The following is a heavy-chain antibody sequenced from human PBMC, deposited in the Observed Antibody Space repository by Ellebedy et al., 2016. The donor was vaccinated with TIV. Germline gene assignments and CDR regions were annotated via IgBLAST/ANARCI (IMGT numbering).Heavy chain of an antibody. CDR3: ARDEGGSGSLSH. V-gene: IGHV4-31*03. J-gene: IGHJ4*02. Sequence: MPSETLSLTCTGSGGAISSGAFYGTGIRQQPGKGLEWIGNIFYSGSTYYKSSLKSRITISLDRSKNQFSLRLSSVTAADTAVYYCARDEGGSGSLSHWGQGTLVTVSS. CDR2: IFYSGST. D-gene: IGHD3-10*01. CDR1: GGAISSGAFY.